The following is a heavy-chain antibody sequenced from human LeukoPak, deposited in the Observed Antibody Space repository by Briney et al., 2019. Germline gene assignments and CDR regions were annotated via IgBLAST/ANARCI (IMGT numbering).Heavy chain of an antibody. V-gene: IGHV3-48*01. Sequence: GGSLRLSCAASGFTFSSYSMNWVRQAPGKGLEWVSYISSSSSTIYYADSVKGRFTISRDNAKNSLYLQMNSLRAEDTAVYYCARDLSSWYLTGFDYWGQGTLVTVSS. CDR2: ISSSSSTI. CDR1: GFTFSSYS. J-gene: IGHJ4*02. D-gene: IGHD6-13*01. CDR3: ARDLSSWYLTGFDY.